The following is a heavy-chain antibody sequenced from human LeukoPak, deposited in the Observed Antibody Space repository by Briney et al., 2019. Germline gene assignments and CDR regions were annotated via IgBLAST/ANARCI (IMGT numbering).Heavy chain of an antibody. V-gene: IGHV4-59*01. CDR2: IVYTGRT. Sequence: SETLSLTCTVSGGFIGRYYWSWVRQPPEKELEWIGNIVYTGRTKYNPSLKSRVTISIDTSKNQFSLRLNSVTAADTAVYYCARDSWWDGSKTFSDWFGPWGQGTLVTVSS. J-gene: IGHJ5*02. CDR1: GGFIGRYY. D-gene: IGHD3-10*01. CDR3: ARDSWWDGSKTFSDWFGP.